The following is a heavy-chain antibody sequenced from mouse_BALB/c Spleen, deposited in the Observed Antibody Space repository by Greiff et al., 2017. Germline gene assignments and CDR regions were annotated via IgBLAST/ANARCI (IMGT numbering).Heavy chain of an antibody. CDR3: ASRGWDNAMDY. CDR1: GYTFTSYD. V-gene: IGHV1-85*01. J-gene: IGHJ4*01. CDR2: IFPGDGST. Sequence: VQLQQSGAELVKPGASVKLSCKASGYTFTSYDINWVRQRPEQGLEWIGWIFPGDGSTKYNEKFKGKATFTADTSSNTAYMQLSSLTSEDSAVYYCASRGWDNAMDYWGQGTSVTVSS. D-gene: IGHD4-1*01.